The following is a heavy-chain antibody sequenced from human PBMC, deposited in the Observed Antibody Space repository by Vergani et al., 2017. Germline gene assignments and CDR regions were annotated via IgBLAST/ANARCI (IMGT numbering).Heavy chain of an antibody. D-gene: IGHD2-8*01. CDR3: TSYCSNGVCYTHAFDI. Sequence: EVQLVESGGGLVKPGGSLKLSCAASGFTFSGSAMHWVRQASGKGLEWVGRIRSKANSYATAYAASVKGRFTISRDDSKNTAYLQMNSLKTEDTAVYYCTSYCSNGVCYTHAFDIWGQGTMVTVSS. V-gene: IGHV3-73*01. J-gene: IGHJ3*02. CDR2: IRSKANSYAT. CDR1: GFTFSGSA.